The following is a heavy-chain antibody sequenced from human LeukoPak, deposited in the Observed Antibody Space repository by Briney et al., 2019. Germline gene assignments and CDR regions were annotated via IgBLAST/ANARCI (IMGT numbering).Heavy chain of an antibody. V-gene: IGHV1-8*01. CDR3: ARVMRSRYYYDSSGLNPGY. Sequence: GASVKVSCKASGYTFTSYDINWERQATGQGLEWMGRMNPNSGNTGYAQKCQGRVTMTRNTSISTAYMELSSLRSEDTAVYYCARVMRSRYYYDSSGLNPGYWGQGTLVTVSS. CDR2: MNPNSGNT. CDR1: GYTFTSYD. D-gene: IGHD3-22*01. J-gene: IGHJ4*02.